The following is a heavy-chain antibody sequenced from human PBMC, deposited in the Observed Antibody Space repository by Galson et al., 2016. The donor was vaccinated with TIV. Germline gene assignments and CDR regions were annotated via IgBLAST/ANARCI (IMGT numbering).Heavy chain of an antibody. CDR2: ISTTSSLI. V-gene: IGHV3-48*01. J-gene: IGHJ4*02. CDR1: GFTFSIYN. Sequence: SLRLSCAASGFTFSIYNMNWVRQPPGKGLEWISCISTTSSLIYYADSVRGRFTISRDNAKNSLYLQMNSLRADDTAVYYCAREGRDGYNPYFDYWGQGMLVTVSS. D-gene: IGHD5-24*01. CDR3: AREGRDGYNPYFDY.